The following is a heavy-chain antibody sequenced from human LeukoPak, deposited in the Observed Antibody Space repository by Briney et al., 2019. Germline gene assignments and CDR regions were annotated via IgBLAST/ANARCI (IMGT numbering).Heavy chain of an antibody. CDR1: GGSISSYY. V-gene: IGHV4-59*01. CDR2: IYYSGST. Sequence: SETLSLTCSVSGGSISSYYWSWIRQPPGRGLEWIGYIYYSGSTNYNPSLKSRLTISVDTSKNQFSLRLTSVTAADTAVYYCAREVAAAGTLWFDSWGRGTLVTVSS. CDR3: AREVAAAGTLWFDS. D-gene: IGHD6-13*01. J-gene: IGHJ5*01.